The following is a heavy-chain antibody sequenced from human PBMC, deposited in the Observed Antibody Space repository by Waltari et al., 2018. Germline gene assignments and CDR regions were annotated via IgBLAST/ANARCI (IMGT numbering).Heavy chain of an antibody. V-gene: IGHV3-21*03. J-gene: IGHJ5*02. CDR3: TRDLYGSGGDWFDP. Sequence: EVRLAASGGGLVKPGGSLRLSCTASGFALGDYAMNWVRQAPVTGLEWVSSIGGTHSNIFYADAVKGRFTVSRDNAKNSLYLQMDNLRAEDSGLYFCTRDLYGSGGDWFDPWGQGTLVTVSS. D-gene: IGHD3-10*01. CDR2: IGGTHSNI. CDR1: GFALGDYA.